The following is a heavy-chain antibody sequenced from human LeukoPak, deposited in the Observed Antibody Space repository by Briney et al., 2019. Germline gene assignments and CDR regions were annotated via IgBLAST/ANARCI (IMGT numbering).Heavy chain of an antibody. Sequence: ASVKVSCTASGYTFSSYAMHWVRQAPGQRLEWVGWINSGNGNTNYSQYVKGRVTITRDTSTNTAYMELSSLRSEDTAVYYCARGDHPKSGLVATTHPLGYWGQGTLVTVSS. V-gene: IGHV1-3*01. CDR3: ARGDHPKSGLVATTHPLGY. D-gene: IGHD5-12*01. CDR1: GYTFSSYA. CDR2: INSGNGNT. J-gene: IGHJ4*02.